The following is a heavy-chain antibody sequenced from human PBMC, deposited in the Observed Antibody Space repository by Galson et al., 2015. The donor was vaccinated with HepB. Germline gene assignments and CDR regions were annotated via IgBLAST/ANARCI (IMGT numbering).Heavy chain of an antibody. D-gene: IGHD3-3*01. CDR1: GFSFSSFW. Sequence: SLRLSCATSGFSFSSFWMNWVRQVPGKGLLWVSRISRGGNTRNYADSVEGRFTISRDNANNALYLEMNSLRAEDTAVYYCTRDSYFRRGDQWYYHGMDVWGQGTTVTVSS. CDR2: ISRGGNTR. V-gene: IGHV3-74*01. J-gene: IGHJ6*02. CDR3: TRDSYFRRGDQWYYHGMDV.